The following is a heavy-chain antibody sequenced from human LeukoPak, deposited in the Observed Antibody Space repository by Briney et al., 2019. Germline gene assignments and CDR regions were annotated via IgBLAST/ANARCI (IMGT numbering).Heavy chain of an antibody. Sequence: GGSLSLSCAASGFTFRNYVIHWVRQAPGKGLEWVAVTSSDLNVKLYADSVKGRFTISRDNSRSTLYLQMNSLRPEDTAIYYCAREGYYGSGSPPSLYFDYWGQGTLVTVSS. V-gene: IGHV3-30-3*01. J-gene: IGHJ4*02. D-gene: IGHD3-10*01. CDR3: AREGYYGSGSPPSLYFDY. CDR2: TSSDLNVK. CDR1: GFTFRNYV.